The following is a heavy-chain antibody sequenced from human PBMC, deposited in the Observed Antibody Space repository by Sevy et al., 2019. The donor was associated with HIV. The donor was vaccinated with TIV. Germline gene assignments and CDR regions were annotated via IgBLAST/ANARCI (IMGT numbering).Heavy chain of an antibody. Sequence: GGSLRLSCAASGFNFRIYAMHWVRQAPGKGLEWVAVISYDGSDKFDAESVNDRFTISRDNSKNMVFLQLNSLRGDDTAVYYCATGRQGATYGYWGQRTPVTVSS. D-gene: IGHD1-26*01. CDR3: ATGRQGATYGY. CDR2: ISYDGSDK. V-gene: IGHV3-30*03. J-gene: IGHJ4*02. CDR1: GFNFRIYA.